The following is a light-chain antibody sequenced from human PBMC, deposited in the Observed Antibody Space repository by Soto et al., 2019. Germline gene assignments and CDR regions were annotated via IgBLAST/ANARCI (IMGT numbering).Light chain of an antibody. CDR1: SSNIGSNT. J-gene: IGLJ1*01. V-gene: IGLV1-44*01. CDR3: AAWDDSLNGYV. Sequence: QSVLTQPPSASGTPGERVTISCSGSSSNIGSNTVNWYQQLPGTAPKLLIYSNKQRPSGGPDRFSGSKSGTSASLAISGLQSEDEAAYYCAAWDDSLNGYVFGTGTKLTVL. CDR2: SNK.